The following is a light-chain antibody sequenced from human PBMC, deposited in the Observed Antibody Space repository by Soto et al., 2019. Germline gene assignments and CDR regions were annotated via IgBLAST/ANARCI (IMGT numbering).Light chain of an antibody. J-gene: IGKJ3*01. V-gene: IGKV1-39*01. CDR3: QLSYSTPFT. Sequence: DIQMTQSPSSLSASVGDRVTITCRASQNIVGYLNWYQQTPGKAPKLLIYAASSLRSGVPSRFSGSGSGTDFNFTISSLQSVDSVTYYCQLSYSTPFTFGPGTQVDVK. CDR1: QNIVGY. CDR2: AAS.